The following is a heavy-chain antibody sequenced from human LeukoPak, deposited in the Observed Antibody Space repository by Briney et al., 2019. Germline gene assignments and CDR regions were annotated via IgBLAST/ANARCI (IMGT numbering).Heavy chain of an antibody. J-gene: IGHJ4*02. CDR2: ISSSSSYI. V-gene: IGHV3-21*01. D-gene: IGHD6-19*01. CDR1: EFTFSSYS. Sequence: PGGSLRLSCAASEFTFSSYSMNWVRQAPGKGLEWVSSISSSSSYIYYADSVKGRFTISRDNAKNSLYLQMNSLRAEDTAVYYCVRVPQQWLGEDYFDYWGQGTLVTVSS. CDR3: VRVPQQWLGEDYFDY.